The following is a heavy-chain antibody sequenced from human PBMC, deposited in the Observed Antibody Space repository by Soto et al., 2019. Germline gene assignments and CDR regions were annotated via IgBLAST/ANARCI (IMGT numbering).Heavy chain of an antibody. D-gene: IGHD3-10*01. Sequence: VQLLQSGAEVRKPGESLTISCKGSGYDFSTYWISWVRQMPGKGLEWMGRIDPSDSSTNYSPSFQGHVTISSDKSIYPAYLQWTSLKTSDSVIYYCARGWFGSGAAVDYWGPGTLVTVSS. CDR1: GYDFSTYW. CDR3: ARGWFGSGAAVDY. V-gene: IGHV5-10-1*01. CDR2: IDPSDSST. J-gene: IGHJ4*02.